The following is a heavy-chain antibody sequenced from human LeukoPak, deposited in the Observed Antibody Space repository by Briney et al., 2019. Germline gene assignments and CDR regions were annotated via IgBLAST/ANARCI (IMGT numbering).Heavy chain of an antibody. J-gene: IGHJ3*02. CDR1: GFTFSSYG. D-gene: IGHD3-22*01. V-gene: IGHV3-30*02. CDR3: AKDSSGYYFDDAFDI. CDR2: IRYDGSNK. Sequence: GGSLRLSCAASGFTFSSYGMHWVRQARGKGLEWVAFIRYDGSNKYYADSVKGRFTISRDNSKNTLYLQMNSLRAEDTAVYYCAKDSSGYYFDDAFDIWGQGTMVTVSS.